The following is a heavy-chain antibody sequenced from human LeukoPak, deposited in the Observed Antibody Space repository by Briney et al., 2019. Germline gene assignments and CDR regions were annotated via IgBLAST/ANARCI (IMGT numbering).Heavy chain of an antibody. CDR2: ISGSGGST. V-gene: IGHV3-23*01. CDR3: AKRIQSAMATGY. D-gene: IGHD5-18*01. Sequence: GGSLRLSCAASGFTFSNSALSRVRQAPGKGLEWVSDISGSGGSTYYADSVKGRFTTSRDNSKNTLYLQMNSLRAEDTAVYYCAKRIQSAMATGYWGQGTLVTVSS. CDR1: GFTFSNSA. J-gene: IGHJ4*02.